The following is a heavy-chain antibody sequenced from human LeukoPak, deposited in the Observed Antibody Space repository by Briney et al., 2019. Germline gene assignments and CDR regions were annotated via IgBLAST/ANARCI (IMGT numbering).Heavy chain of an antibody. CDR2: ISGSGGST. CDR1: GFTFNNYA. D-gene: IGHD3-22*01. CDR3: AKDGIGGIYYDSSGYFDN. V-gene: IGHV3-23*01. Sequence: GGSLRFSCAASGFTFNNYAMSWVRQAPGKGLEWVSAISGSGGSTYYADPLKGRFTISRDNSKNTLYLQMNSLRAEDTALYYCAKDGIGGIYYDSSGYFDNWGQGTLVTVSS. J-gene: IGHJ4*02.